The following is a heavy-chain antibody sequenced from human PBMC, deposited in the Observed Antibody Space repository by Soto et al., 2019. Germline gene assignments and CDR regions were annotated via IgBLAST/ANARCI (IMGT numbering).Heavy chain of an antibody. Sequence: GASVKVSCKASGYTFTSYDINWVRQATGQGLEWMGWMNPNSGNTGYAQKFQGRVTMTRNTSISTAYMELSSLRSEDTAVYYCARHRRYDFWSGYSYWGQGTLVTVSS. D-gene: IGHD3-3*01. V-gene: IGHV1-8*01. CDR3: ARHRRYDFWSGYSY. CDR1: GYTFTSYD. CDR2: MNPNSGNT. J-gene: IGHJ4*02.